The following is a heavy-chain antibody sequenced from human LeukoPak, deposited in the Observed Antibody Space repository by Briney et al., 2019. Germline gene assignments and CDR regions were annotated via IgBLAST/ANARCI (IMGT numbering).Heavy chain of an antibody. Sequence: GSLRLSCAASGFTFSNYAMTWVRQAPGKGLEWVSAISGNGDITYYADSVKGRFTISRDNVKNTLYLQMNSLRVEDTAVYYCARDPRNVGLAPWGQGTLVTVSS. CDR1: GFTFSNYA. D-gene: IGHD2-15*01. CDR3: ARDPRNVGLAP. J-gene: IGHJ5*02. CDR2: ISGNGDIT. V-gene: IGHV3-23*01.